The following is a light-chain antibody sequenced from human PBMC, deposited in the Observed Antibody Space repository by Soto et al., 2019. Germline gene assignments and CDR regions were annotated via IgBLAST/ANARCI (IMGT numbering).Light chain of an antibody. CDR3: QQYNNWPPYT. Sequence: EIVLTQSPTTLSVSPGEGATLSCRASQSVSGSYLACYQHKAGQAPRLLIYASSSRATGIPDRFSGSGSGTDFTLTISRLQPEDFAVYYCQQYNNWPPYTFGRGTKVEIK. CDR2: ASS. J-gene: IGKJ2*01. V-gene: IGKV3-20*01. CDR1: QSVSGSY.